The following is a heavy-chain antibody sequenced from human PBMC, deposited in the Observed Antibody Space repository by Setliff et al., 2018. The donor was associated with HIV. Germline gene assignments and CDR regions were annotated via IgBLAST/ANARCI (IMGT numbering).Heavy chain of an antibody. CDR3: ARARWVGGHFYYYGMDV. D-gene: IGHD3-16*01. Sequence: ASVKVSCKASGYTFTGYYMHWVRQAPGQGLEWMGWINPNSGGTNYAQKFQGRVTMTRDTSVSTAYMDLRRLRSDDTAVYYCARARWVGGHFYYYGMDVWGKGTTVTVSS. CDR2: INPNSGGT. CDR1: GYTFTGYY. V-gene: IGHV1-2*02. J-gene: IGHJ6*04.